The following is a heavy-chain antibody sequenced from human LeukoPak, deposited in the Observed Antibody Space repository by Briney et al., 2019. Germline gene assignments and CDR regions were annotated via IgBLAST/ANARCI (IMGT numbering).Heavy chain of an antibody. CDR1: GFTFSSYA. J-gene: IGHJ3*02. Sequence: GRSLRLSCAASGFTFSSYAMSWVRQSPGKGLEWVSVISGSGGSTYDADSVKGRFTMSRDNSKNTLYLQMNSLRAEDTAVYYCAKDWGAGEGAFDIWGRGTMVTVSS. V-gene: IGHV3-23*01. D-gene: IGHD1-26*01. CDR2: ISGSGGST. CDR3: AKDWGAGEGAFDI.